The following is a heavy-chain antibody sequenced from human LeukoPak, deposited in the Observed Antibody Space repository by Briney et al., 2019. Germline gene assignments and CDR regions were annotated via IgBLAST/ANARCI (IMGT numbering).Heavy chain of an antibody. CDR3: ARALRARRTATTARVYGMHV. V-gene: IGHV4-59*01. CDR2: IYYSGST. CDR1: GGSISSYY. Sequence: SETLSLTCTVSGGSISSYYWSWIRQPPGKGLEWIGYIYYSGSTNYNPSLKSRVTISVDTSKNQFSLKLSSVTAADTAVYYCARALRARRTATTARVYGMHVWGQGTTVTVSS. D-gene: IGHD1-1*01. J-gene: IGHJ6*02.